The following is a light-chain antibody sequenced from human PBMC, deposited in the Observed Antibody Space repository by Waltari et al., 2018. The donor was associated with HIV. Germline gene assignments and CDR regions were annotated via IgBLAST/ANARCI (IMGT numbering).Light chain of an antibody. CDR3: QQYGSSPYT. CDR2: GTS. V-gene: IGKV3-20*01. J-gene: IGKJ2*01. CDR1: QSVTSGY. Sequence: EIVLTQSPGTLSLSPGEKATLSCRASQSVTSGYLARYQQKPGQAPRLLIYGTSKRATGIPDRFSGSGSGTDFSLTINKLEPEDFEVYWCQQYGSSPYTFGRGTILEI.